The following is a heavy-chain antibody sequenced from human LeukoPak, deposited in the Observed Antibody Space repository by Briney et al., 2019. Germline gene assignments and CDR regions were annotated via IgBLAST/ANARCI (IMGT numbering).Heavy chain of an antibody. CDR1: GYTFTSYA. V-gene: IGHV1-3*01. Sequence: ASVKVSCKASGYTFTSYAMHWVRQAPGQRLEWMGWINAGNGNTKYSQKFQGRVTITRDTSASTAYMELSSLRSEDTAVYYCARKSPYSSGWTFDYWAREPWSPSPQ. CDR3: ARKSPYSSGWTFDY. J-gene: IGHJ4*02. CDR2: INAGNGNT. D-gene: IGHD6-19*01.